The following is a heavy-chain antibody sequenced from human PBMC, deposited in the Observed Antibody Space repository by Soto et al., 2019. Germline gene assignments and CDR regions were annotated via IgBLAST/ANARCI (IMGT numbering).Heavy chain of an antibody. V-gene: IGHV4-39*01. D-gene: IGHD3-10*01. J-gene: IGHJ3*02. CDR1: GGSISSSSYY. CDR3: ARRDIISEDAFDI. Sequence: SETLSLTCTVSGGSISSSSYYWGWIRQPPGKGLEWIGSIYYSGSTYYNPSLKSRVTISVDTSKNQFSLKLSSVTAADTAVYYCARRDIISEDAFDIWGQGTMVT. CDR2: IYYSGST.